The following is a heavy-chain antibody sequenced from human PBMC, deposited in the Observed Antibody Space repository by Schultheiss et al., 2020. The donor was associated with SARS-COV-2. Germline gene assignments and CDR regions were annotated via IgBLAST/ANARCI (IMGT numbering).Heavy chain of an antibody. CDR1: GGSISSRSYY. V-gene: IGHV4-39*07. CDR2: IYYSGST. Sequence: SETLSLTCTVSGGSISSRSYYWGWIRQPPGKGLEWIGSIYYSGSTYYNPSLKSRVTISVDTSKNQFSLKLSSVTAADTAVYYCARGGAPAAIPFDYWGQGTLVTVSS. J-gene: IGHJ4*02. D-gene: IGHD2-2*02. CDR3: ARGGAPAAIPFDY.